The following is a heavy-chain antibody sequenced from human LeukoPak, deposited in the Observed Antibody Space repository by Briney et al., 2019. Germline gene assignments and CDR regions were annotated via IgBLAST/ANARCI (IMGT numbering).Heavy chain of an antibody. V-gene: IGHV1-46*01. CDR1: GYTFTSYH. Sequence: ASVKVSCKASGYTFTSYHMHWVRQAPGQGLEWMGIINPSGGSTSYAQKFQGRVTMTRDTSTSTVYMELSSLRSEDTAVYYCARARLPYYYDSSNPGTFDYWGQGTLVTVSS. D-gene: IGHD3-22*01. CDR3: ARARLPYYYDSSNPGTFDY. J-gene: IGHJ4*02. CDR2: INPSGGST.